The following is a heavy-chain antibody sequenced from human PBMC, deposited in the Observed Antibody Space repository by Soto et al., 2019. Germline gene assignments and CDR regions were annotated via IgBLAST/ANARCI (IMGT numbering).Heavy chain of an antibody. J-gene: IGHJ6*02. CDR1: GGSISSGDYY. D-gene: IGHD2-15*01. CDR2: IYYSGST. CDR3: ARVEGYCSGGSCYYGMDV. Sequence: QVQLQESGPGLVKPSQTLSLTCTVSGGSISSGDYYWSWIRQPPGKGLEWIGYIYYSGSTYYNPSIKSRVTISVDTSKNQFSLKLSSVTAADTAVYYCARVEGYCSGGSCYYGMDVWGQGTTVTVSS. V-gene: IGHV4-30-4*01.